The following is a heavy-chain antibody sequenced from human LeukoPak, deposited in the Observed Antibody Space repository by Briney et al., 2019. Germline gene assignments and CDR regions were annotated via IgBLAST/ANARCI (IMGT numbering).Heavy chain of an antibody. J-gene: IGHJ4*02. V-gene: IGHV4-34*01. CDR2: INHSGST. CDR1: GGSFSGYY. D-gene: IGHD6-13*01. CDR3: ARGRAAAGTGY. Sequence: SETLSLTCAVYGGSFSGYYWSWIRQPPGKGLEWIGEINHSGSTNYNPSLKSLVTISVDTSKNQFSLKLSSVTAADTAVYYCARGRAAAGTGYWGQGTLVTVSS.